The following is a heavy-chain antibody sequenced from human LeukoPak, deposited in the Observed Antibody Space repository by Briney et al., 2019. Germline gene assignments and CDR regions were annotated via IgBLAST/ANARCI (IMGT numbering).Heavy chain of an antibody. CDR3: ARKVAVAMDLDY. Sequence: SGGALKLSCSASGFTLKSYGITWVPQVPGKGLEVVPSITGAGSSTKYSDSVNGRFTISRDNSKNTLSLQMTGLRAEDTAVYYCARKVAVAMDLDYWGQGTLVTVSS. J-gene: IGHJ4*02. V-gene: IGHV3-23*01. D-gene: IGHD5-18*01. CDR1: GFTLKSYG. CDR2: ITGAGSST.